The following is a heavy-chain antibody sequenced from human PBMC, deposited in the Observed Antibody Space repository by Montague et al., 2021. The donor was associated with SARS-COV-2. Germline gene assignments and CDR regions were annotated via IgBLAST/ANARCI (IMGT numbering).Heavy chain of an antibody. CDR3: ARDRGGYGPYYYGMDV. D-gene: IGHD5-18*01. CDR2: ISSSSSTI. Sequence: SLRLSCEASGFTFSSYSMNWVRQAPGKGLEWVSYISSSSSTIYYADSFKVRFTISRDNAKNSLYLQMNSLRDEDTAVYYCARDRGGYGPYYYGMDVWGQGTTVTVSS. CDR1: GFTFSSYS. J-gene: IGHJ6*02. V-gene: IGHV3-48*02.